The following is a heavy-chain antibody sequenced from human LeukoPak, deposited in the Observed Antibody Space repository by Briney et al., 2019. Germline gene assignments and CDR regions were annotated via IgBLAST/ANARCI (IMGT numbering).Heavy chain of an antibody. D-gene: IGHD6-19*01. J-gene: IGHJ4*02. CDR2: VNPSGGAT. Sequence: PGGSLRLSCVASGFTFSNYAMNWVRQAPGRGLEWVSAVNPSGGATYYADSVKGRFTISRDNSKNTLYPQMNSLRADDTAVYFCAKAVSHSYFDYWGQGTLVTVSA. CDR1: GFTFSNYA. CDR3: AKAVSHSYFDY. V-gene: IGHV3-23*01.